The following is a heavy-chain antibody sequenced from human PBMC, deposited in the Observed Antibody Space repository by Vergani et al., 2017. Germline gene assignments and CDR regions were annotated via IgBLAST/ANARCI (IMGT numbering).Heavy chain of an antibody. D-gene: IGHD2-2*01. CDR3: AKVGGSTSCPYGGGAFDV. CDR2: INNNGGST. V-gene: IGHV3-23*01. J-gene: IGHJ3*01. CDR1: GFTFNSYA. Sequence: QLLESGGGLIQPGGSLRLSCAASGFTFNSYAMTWVRQAPGKGLEWVSGINNNGGSTYYADSVKGRFTISRDNSKNTLYLQMTDLRAEDTATYYCAKVGGSTSCPYGGGAFDVWGHGTRVTVSS.